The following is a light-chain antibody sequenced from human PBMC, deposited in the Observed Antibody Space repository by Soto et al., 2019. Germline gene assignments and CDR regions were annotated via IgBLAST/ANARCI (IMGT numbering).Light chain of an antibody. CDR2: GAS. CDR1: QSVSSSY. J-gene: IGKJ4*01. V-gene: IGKV3-20*01. Sequence: EVVLTQSPGTLSLSPGERATLSCRASQSVSSSYLAWYQQKRGQAPRLLIYGASSRAAGIPDRFSGSGSGTDFTLTISRLEPEGFGVDYCQQYGSSLLTFGGGTKVDIK. CDR3: QQYGSSLLT.